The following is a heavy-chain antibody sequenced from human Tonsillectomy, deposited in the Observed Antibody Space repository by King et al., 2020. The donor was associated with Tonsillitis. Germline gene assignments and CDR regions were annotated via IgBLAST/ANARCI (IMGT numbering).Heavy chain of an antibody. Sequence: VQLVESGTEVKKPGASVKVSCKASGYTFTGFYMHWVRQAPGQGLEWMGWINPNSGGTDYAQNFQGRVTLTRDTSISTAYMELSRLRSDDTAVYYCARGEYCSGDTCYPDHGMDVWGQGTTVTVSS. CDR3: ARGEYCSGDTCYPDHGMDV. CDR2: INPNSGGT. D-gene: IGHD2-15*01. CDR1: GYTFTGFY. V-gene: IGHV1-2*02. J-gene: IGHJ6*02.